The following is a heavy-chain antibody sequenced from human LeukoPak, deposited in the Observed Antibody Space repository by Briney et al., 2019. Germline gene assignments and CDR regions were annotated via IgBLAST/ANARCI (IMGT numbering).Heavy chain of an antibody. V-gene: IGHV3-20*04. Sequence: GGSLRLSCAASGFVFDDYGMSWVRQAPGKGLEWVSAINWDGSTTSYADSVKGRFTISRDKAKKSLYLQMNSLRAEDTALYYCARDREGQLLWFGELGYWGQGTLVTASS. CDR2: INWDGSTT. CDR1: GFVFDDYG. CDR3: ARDREGQLLWFGELGY. J-gene: IGHJ4*02. D-gene: IGHD3-10*01.